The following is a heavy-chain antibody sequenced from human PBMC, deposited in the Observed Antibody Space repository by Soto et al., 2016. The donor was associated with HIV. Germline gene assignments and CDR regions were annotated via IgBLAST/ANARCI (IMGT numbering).Heavy chain of an antibody. D-gene: IGHD6-19*01. V-gene: IGHV3-66*01. CDR2: IYSGGRT. CDR1: KFTVSSNY. J-gene: IGHJ4*02. CDR3: ATDAGYSSGWGFDY. Sequence: EVQLVESGGGLVQPGGSLRFSCAAAKFTVSSNYMTWVRQAPGKGLEWVSLIYSGGRTYYADSVRGRFTISRDSSKNTLYLQMNSLRAEDTAVYYCATDAGYSSGWGFDYWGQGTLVSVSS.